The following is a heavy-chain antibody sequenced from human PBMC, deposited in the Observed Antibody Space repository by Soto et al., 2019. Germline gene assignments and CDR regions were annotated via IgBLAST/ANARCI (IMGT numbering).Heavy chain of an antibody. V-gene: IGHV1-18*01. Sequence: QVQLVQSGAEVKKPGASVKVSCKASGYTFTSYGISWVRQAPGQGLEWMGWISAYNGNTNYAQKLQGRVTMTTDTSTCTAYMELRSLRSDDTAVYYCARARVSSGSYYKPPLYYGMDVWGQGTTVTVSS. J-gene: IGHJ6*02. CDR3: ARARVSSGSYYKPPLYYGMDV. CDR1: GYTFTSYG. CDR2: ISAYNGNT. D-gene: IGHD3-10*01.